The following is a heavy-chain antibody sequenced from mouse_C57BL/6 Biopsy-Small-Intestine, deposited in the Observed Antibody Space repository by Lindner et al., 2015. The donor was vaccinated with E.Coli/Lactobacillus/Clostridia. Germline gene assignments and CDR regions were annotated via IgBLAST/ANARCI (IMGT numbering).Heavy chain of an antibody. V-gene: IGHV14-2*01. CDR1: GFNIKDYF. CDR3: ADYDSAFAY. D-gene: IGHD2-4*01. CDR2: IDPEDGET. J-gene: IGHJ3*01. Sequence: QLQESGAELVKPGASVKLSCTASGFNIKDYFMHWVKQRTEQGLEWIGRIDPEDGETKYDPKFQGKATITADTSSNTAYLQLSSLTSEDTAVYYCADYDSAFAYWGQGTLVTVSA.